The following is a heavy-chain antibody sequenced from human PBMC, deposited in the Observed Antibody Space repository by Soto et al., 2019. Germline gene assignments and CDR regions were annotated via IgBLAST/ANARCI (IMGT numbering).Heavy chain of an antibody. V-gene: IGHV3-11*06. Sequence: PGGSLRLSCAASGFTFSDYYMSWIRQAPGKGLEWVSYISSSSSYTNYADSVKGRFTISRDNAKNSLYLQMNSLRAEDTAVYYCARDRYKADYSDNWFDPWGQGTLVTAPQ. CDR2: ISSSSSYT. CDR1: GFTFSDYY. D-gene: IGHD4-4*01. J-gene: IGHJ5*02. CDR3: ARDRYKADYSDNWFDP.